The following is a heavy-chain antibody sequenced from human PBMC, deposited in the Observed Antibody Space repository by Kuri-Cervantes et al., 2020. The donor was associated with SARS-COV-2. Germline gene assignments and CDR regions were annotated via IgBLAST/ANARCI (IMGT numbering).Heavy chain of an antibody. D-gene: IGHD2-21*02. CDR1: GYTFTGYY. V-gene: IGHV1-2*02. J-gene: IGHJ4*02. Sequence: ASVKVSCKASGYTFTGYYMHWVRQAPGQGLEWMGWINPNSGGTNYAQKFQGRVTMTRDTSTSTAYMELSRLRSDDTVVYYCARKVGGDYYFDYWGQGTLVTVSS. CDR2: INPNSGGT. CDR3: ARKVGGDYYFDY.